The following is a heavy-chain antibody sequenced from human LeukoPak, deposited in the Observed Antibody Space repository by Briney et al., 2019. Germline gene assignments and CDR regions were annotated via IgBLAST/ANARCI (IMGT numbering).Heavy chain of an antibody. D-gene: IGHD5-24*01. CDR1: GFTFSSYW. CDR2: IKQDGSEK. V-gene: IGHV3-7*01. J-gene: IGHJ4*02. CDR3: ARDTRCRQLRIFDY. Sequence: GGSLRLSCAASGFTFSSYWMSWVRQAPGKGLEWVANIKQDGSEKYYVDSVKGRFTISRDNAKNSLYLQMNSLRAEDTAVYYCARDTRCRQLRIFDYWGQGTLVTVSS.